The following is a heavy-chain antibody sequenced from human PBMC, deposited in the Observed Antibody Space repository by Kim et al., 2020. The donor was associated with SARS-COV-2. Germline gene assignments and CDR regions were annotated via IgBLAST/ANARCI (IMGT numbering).Heavy chain of an antibody. Sequence: SETLSLTCTVSGGSVSSGSYYWSWIRQPPGKGLEWIGYIYYSGSTNYNPSLKSRVTISVYTSKNQFSLKLSSVTAADTAVYYCARGGGLVVVTYYYGMDVWGQGTTVTVSS. CDR1: GGSVSSGSYY. D-gene: IGHD2-21*02. J-gene: IGHJ6*02. V-gene: IGHV4-61*01. CDR3: ARGGGLVVVTYYYGMDV. CDR2: IYYSGST.